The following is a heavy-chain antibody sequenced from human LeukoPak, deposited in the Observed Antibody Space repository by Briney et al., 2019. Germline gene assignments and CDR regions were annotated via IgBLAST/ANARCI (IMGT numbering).Heavy chain of an antibody. V-gene: IGHV3-72*01. J-gene: IGHJ4*02. Sequence: PGGSLRLSCAASGFTFSDHYMDWVRQAPGKGLEWVGRTRKKTNSYTTEYAASVKGRFTISRDDSKNSLYLQMNSLKTEDTAVYYCTRVVLVGTTYSYFDYWGQGTLVTVSS. D-gene: IGHD1-26*01. CDR2: TRKKTNSYTT. CDR1: GFTFSDHY. CDR3: TRVVLVGTTYSYFDY.